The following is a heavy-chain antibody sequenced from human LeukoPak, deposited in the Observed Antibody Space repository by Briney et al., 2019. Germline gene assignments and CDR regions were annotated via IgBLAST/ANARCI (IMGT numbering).Heavy chain of an antibody. CDR3: ARHHYYGSGSSTYYFDY. D-gene: IGHD3-10*01. V-gene: IGHV5-51*01. CDR2: IYPGDSDT. J-gene: IGHJ4*02. Sequence: GESLKISCKGSGYSFTSYWIGWVRQMPGEGLEWMGIIYPGDSDTRYSPSFQGQVTISADKSISTAYLQWSSLKASDTAMYYCARHHYYGSGSSTYYFDYWGQGTLVTVSS. CDR1: GYSFTSYW.